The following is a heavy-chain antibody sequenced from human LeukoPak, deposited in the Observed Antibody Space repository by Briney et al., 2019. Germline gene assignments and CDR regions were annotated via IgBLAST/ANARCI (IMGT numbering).Heavy chain of an antibody. J-gene: IGHJ4*02. Sequence: GGSLRLSCAASGFNVSTNYMSWVRQAPGGGLGWASTLYTGGGAYYSAFVKGHFTISRDISKNTLYLQLSYLRAEDTAVYYCARSANYLTHYFDDWGQGTPVIVSS. CDR1: GFNVSTNY. D-gene: IGHD2/OR15-2a*01. CDR2: LYTGGGA. CDR3: ARSANYLTHYFDD. V-gene: IGHV3-53*01.